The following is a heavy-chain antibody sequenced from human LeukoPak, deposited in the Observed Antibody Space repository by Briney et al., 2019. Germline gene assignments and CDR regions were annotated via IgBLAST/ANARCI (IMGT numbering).Heavy chain of an antibody. D-gene: IGHD2-2*01. V-gene: IGHV1-2*02. CDR3: AGAILVVPAAPDAFDI. CDR1: GYTFTCYY. J-gene: IGHJ3*02. CDR2: INPNSGGT. Sequence: GASVKVSCKASGYTFTCYYMHWVRQAPGQGLEWMGWINPNSGGTNYAQKFQGRVTMTRDTSISTAYMELSRLRSDDTAVYYCAGAILVVPAAPDAFDIWGQGTMVTVSS.